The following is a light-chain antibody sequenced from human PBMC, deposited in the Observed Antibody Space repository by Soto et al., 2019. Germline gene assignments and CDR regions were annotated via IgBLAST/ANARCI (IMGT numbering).Light chain of an antibody. J-gene: IGLJ1*01. CDR1: SSDVGGYNY. CDR2: DVS. V-gene: IGLV2-14*01. CDR3: SSYTSSSTLYV. Sequence: QSALTQPASVSGSPGQSITISCTGTSSDVGGYNYVSWYQQHPGKAPKLMIYDVSNRPSGVSNRVSCSKSGNTASLTISGLQAEDEADYYCSSYTSSSTLYVFGTGTKLTVL.